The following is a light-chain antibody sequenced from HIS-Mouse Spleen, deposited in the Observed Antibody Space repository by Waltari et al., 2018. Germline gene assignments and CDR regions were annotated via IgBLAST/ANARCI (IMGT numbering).Light chain of an antibody. CDR1: SLRSYY. V-gene: IGLV3-19*01. Sequence: SSELTQDPAVSVALGQTVRITCQGDSLRSYYASWYQQKPGQAPVLVIYGKNNRPSGIPDRFSGSSSGNTASLTITGAQAEDEADSYCNSRDSSGNHWVFGGGTKLTVL. CDR3: NSRDSSGNHWV. J-gene: IGLJ3*02. CDR2: GKN.